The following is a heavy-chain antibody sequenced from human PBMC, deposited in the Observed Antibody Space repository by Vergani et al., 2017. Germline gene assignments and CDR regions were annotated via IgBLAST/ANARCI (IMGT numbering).Heavy chain of an antibody. J-gene: IGHJ4*02. V-gene: IGHV1-2*02. CDR2: INPNSGGT. CDR1: GYTFTGYY. D-gene: IGHD3-10*01. Sequence: QVQLVQSGAEVKKPGASVKVSCKASGYTFTGYYMHWVRQAPGQGLEWMGWINPNSGGTNYAQKFQGRVTITADESTSTAYMELSSLRSEDTAVYYWARFMNYYGSGSYPSHYFDYWGQGTLVTVSS. CDR3: ARFMNYYGSGSYPSHYFDY.